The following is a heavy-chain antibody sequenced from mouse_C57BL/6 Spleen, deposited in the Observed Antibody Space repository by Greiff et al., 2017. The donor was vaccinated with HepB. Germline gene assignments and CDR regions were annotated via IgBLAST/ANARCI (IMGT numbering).Heavy chain of an antibody. D-gene: IGHD1-1*01. J-gene: IGHJ2*01. CDR1: GYSFTSYY. CDR3: ARIDSGSSYCFDY. Sequence: VQLQQSGPELVKPGASVKISCKASGYSFTSYYIHWVKQRPGQGLEWIGWIYPGSGNTKYNEKFKGKATLTADTSSSTAYMQLSSLTSEDSAVYYCARIDSGSSYCFDYWGQGTTLTVSS. V-gene: IGHV1-66*01. CDR2: IYPGSGNT.